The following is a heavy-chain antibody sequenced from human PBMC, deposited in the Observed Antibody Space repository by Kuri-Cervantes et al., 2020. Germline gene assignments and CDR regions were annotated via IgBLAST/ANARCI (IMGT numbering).Heavy chain of an antibody. Sequence: GGSLRLSCAASGFTFSSYGMHWARQAPGKGLEWVAVISYDGSNKYYADSVKGRFTISRDNSKNTLYLQMNSLRAEDTAVYYCAKTGRTADAFDIWGQGTMVTVSS. D-gene: IGHD1-14*01. CDR1: GFTFSSYG. J-gene: IGHJ3*02. CDR2: ISYDGSNK. V-gene: IGHV3-30*18. CDR3: AKTGRTADAFDI.